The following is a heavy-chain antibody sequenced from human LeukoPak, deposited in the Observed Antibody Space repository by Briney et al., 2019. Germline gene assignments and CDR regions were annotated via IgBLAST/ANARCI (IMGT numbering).Heavy chain of an antibody. CDR1: GGSFSGYY. D-gene: IGHD6-6*01. CDR3: ALEYSSSSGWFDP. V-gene: IGHV4-34*01. Sequence: SETLSLTCAVYGGSFSGYYWSWIRQPPGKGLEWIGEINHSGSTNYNPSLKSRVTISVDTSKNQFSLKLSSVTAADTAVYYCALEYSSSSGWFDPWGQGTLVTVSS. CDR2: INHSGST. J-gene: IGHJ5*02.